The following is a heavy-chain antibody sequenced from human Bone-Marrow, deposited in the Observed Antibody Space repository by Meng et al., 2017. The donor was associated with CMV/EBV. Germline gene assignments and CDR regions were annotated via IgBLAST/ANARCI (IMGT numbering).Heavy chain of an antibody. CDR3: ASELGGGDYAY. V-gene: IGHV4-34*01. D-gene: IGHD4-17*01. CDR2: INHSGRT. Sequence: HVQLPRSGAGLLQPSETLSLTCAVYCGSFSGYYWRWIRQPPGKGLEWIGEINHSGRTNYNPSLKSRVTMSVDTSKNQFSLKLSSVTAADTAVYYCASELGGGDYAYWGQGTLVTVSS. CDR1: CGSFSGYY. J-gene: IGHJ4*02.